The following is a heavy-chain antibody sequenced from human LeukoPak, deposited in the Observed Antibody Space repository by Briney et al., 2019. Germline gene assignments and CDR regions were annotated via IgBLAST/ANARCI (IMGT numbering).Heavy chain of an antibody. Sequence: GGPLRLPCAACGFPFNNFVRQWAPQAPGKGREGGAVISYDGSNIYYADFVKGRFTISRDNSKNTLYLEMNSLSAEDTAVYYCAKDGPTVTIFGHFDYWGHGTLVTVSS. CDR2: ISYDGSNI. J-gene: IGHJ4*01. D-gene: IGHD4-17*01. CDR1: GFPFNNFV. V-gene: IGHV3-30*18. CDR3: AKDGPTVTIFGHFDY.